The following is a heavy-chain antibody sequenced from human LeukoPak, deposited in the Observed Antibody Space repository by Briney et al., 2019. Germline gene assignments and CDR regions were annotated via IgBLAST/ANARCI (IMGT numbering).Heavy chain of an antibody. J-gene: IGHJ4*02. D-gene: IGHD3-16*01. V-gene: IGHV1-46*01. CDR1: GYTFTSYY. Sequence: ASVNVSCKASGYTFTSYYMHWVRQAPGQGLEWMGIINPSGGSASYAQKFQGRVTMTRDTSTSTVYMELSSLRSEDTAVYYCARDVALGQSDYWGQGTLVTVSS. CDR2: INPSGGSA. CDR3: ARDVALGQSDY.